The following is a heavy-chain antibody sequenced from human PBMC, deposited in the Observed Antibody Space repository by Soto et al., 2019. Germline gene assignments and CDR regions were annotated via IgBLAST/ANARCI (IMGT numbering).Heavy chain of an antibody. V-gene: IGHV3-15*01. CDR1: LLHFRIAW. D-gene: IGHD1-1*01. Sequence: PGGALRLPCSASLLHFRIAWLSWVGPAPGKGLEWIGRIKNNADDGTADNAAPVKDRVDISRDDSQSTLYLQMNSLKIEDTAIYYCTAMNDRDVFDIWGQGTMVTVSS. CDR2: IKNNADDGTA. CDR3: TAMNDRDVFDI. J-gene: IGHJ3*02.